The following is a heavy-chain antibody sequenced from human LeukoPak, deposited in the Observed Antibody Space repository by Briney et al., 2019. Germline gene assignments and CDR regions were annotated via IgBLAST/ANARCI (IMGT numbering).Heavy chain of an antibody. CDR3: AKPPNYYDQYGVSYFDY. D-gene: IGHD3-22*01. J-gene: IGHJ4*02. V-gene: IGHV3-30*02. CDR2: IRYDGSNK. Sequence: GGSLRLSCAASGFTFSSYGMHWVRQAPGKGLEWVAFIRYDGSNKYYADSVKGRFTISRDNSKNTLYLQMNSLRAEDTAVYYCAKPPNYYDQYGVSYFDYWGQGTLVTVSS. CDR1: GFTFSSYG.